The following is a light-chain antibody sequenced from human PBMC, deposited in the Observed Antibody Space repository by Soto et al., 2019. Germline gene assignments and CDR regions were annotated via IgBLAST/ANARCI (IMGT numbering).Light chain of an antibody. CDR1: SSNIGSNT. Sequence: QAVVTQPPSASGTPGQRVTISCSGSSSNIGSNTVNWYQQLPGTAPKLLIYSNNQRPSGVPDRFSGSKSGTSASLGISGLQSEDDADYYCAAWDDSLNGVVFGGGTKLTVL. CDR2: SNN. J-gene: IGLJ2*01. V-gene: IGLV1-44*01. CDR3: AAWDDSLNGVV.